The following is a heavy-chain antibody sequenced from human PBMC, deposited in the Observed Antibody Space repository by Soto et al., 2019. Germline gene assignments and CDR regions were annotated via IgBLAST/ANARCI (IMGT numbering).Heavy chain of an antibody. V-gene: IGHV1-2*04. Sequence: ASVKVSCKASGYTFTGYYMHWVRQAPGQGLEWMGWINPNSGGTNYAQKFQGWVTMTRDTSISTAYMELSRLRSDDTAVYYCARGAPLIGYSSGFGGYWGQGTLVTVSS. CDR3: ARGAPLIGYSSGFGGY. CDR1: GYTFTGYY. D-gene: IGHD6-19*01. CDR2: INPNSGGT. J-gene: IGHJ4*02.